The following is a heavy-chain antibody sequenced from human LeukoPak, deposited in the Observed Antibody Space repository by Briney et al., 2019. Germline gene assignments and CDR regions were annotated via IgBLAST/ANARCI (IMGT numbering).Heavy chain of an antibody. CDR2: IWYDGSNK. J-gene: IGHJ4*02. V-gene: IGHV3-33*01. CDR3: ARGWSDCSSTSCYPLPFDY. CDR1: GFTFSSYG. D-gene: IGHD2-2*01. Sequence: GRSLRLSCAASGFTFSSYGMRWVRQAPGKGLEWVAVIWYDGSNKYYADSVKGRFTISRDNSKNTLYLQMNSLRAEDTAVYYCARGWSDCSSTSCYPLPFDYWGQGTLVTVSS.